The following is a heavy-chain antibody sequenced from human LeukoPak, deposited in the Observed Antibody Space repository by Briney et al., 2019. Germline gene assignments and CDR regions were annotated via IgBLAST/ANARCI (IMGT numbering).Heavy chain of an antibody. CDR3: ARDMKEVQWLVLGNYYGMDV. J-gene: IGHJ6*02. Sequence: GGSLRPSCAASGFIFSDFAMTWVRQAPGKGPEWVSGITGSGDIKYYADSVKGRFTISRDNSKNMLYLQMDSLRVEDTAVYYCARDMKEVQWLVLGNYYGMDVWGQGTTVTVSS. V-gene: IGHV3-23*01. CDR1: GFIFSDFA. D-gene: IGHD6-19*01. CDR2: ITGSGDIK.